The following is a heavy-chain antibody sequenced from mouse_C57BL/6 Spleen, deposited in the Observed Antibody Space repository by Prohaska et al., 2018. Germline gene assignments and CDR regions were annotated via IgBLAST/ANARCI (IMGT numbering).Heavy chain of an antibody. CDR2: INYDGSST. Sequence: EVKLVEFEGGLVQPGSSMKLSCTASGFTFSDYYMAWVRQVPEKGLEWVANINYDGSSTYYLDSLKSRFIISRDNAKNILYLQMSSLKSEDTATYYCARGGYDGYYDYYAMDYWGQGTSVTVSS. CDR3: ARGGYDGYYDYYAMDY. J-gene: IGHJ4*01. D-gene: IGHD2-3*01. V-gene: IGHV5-16*01. CDR1: GFTFSDYY.